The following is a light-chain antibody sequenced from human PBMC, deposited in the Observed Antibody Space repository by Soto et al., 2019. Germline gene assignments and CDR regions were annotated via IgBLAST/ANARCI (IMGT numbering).Light chain of an antibody. CDR2: DAS. V-gene: IGKV3-11*01. CDR1: QSVSSY. Sequence: EIVLTQSPATLSLSPGERATLSCRASQSVSSYLAWYQQKPGQAPRLLIYDASNRATGIPARFSGSGSGTDFTLTISSLEPEDFALYYCQQRRNWPPTFGQGTRLEIK. CDR3: QQRRNWPPT. J-gene: IGKJ5*01.